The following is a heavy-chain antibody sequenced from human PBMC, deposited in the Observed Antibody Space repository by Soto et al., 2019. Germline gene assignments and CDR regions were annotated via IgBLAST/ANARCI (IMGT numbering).Heavy chain of an antibody. Sequence: QVQLVQSGAEVKKPGSSVKVSCKASGGTFSSYTISWVRQAPGQGLEWMGRIIPILGIANYAQKFQGRVTITSDKSTSTADMELSSLRSEDTAVYYCARGPRIGLDYWGQGTLVTVSS. V-gene: IGHV1-69*02. CDR3: ARGPRIGLDY. J-gene: IGHJ4*02. CDR2: IIPILGIA. D-gene: IGHD2-21*01. CDR1: GGTFSSYT.